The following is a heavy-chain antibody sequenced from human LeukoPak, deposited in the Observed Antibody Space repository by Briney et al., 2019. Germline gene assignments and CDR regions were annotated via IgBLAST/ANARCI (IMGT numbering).Heavy chain of an antibody. D-gene: IGHD6-6*01. V-gene: IGHV4-34*01. J-gene: IGHJ5*02. CDR2: VNDSGRT. CDR1: GGSFGGYY. Sequence: SETLSLTCAVYGGSFGGYYWSWIRQPPGKGLEWIGEVNDSGRTNYNASLKSRVTMSVDTSKNQFSLKLTSVTAADTAVYYCARNSAYSTSSGVNLWGQGALVIDSS. CDR3: ARNSAYSTSSGVNL.